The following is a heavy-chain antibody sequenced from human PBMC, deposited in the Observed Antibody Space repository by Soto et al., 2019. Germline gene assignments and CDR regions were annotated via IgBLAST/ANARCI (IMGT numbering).Heavy chain of an antibody. CDR3: GAGPINYYYYYMDV. CDR2: IYYSGST. J-gene: IGHJ6*03. D-gene: IGHD3-10*01. Sequence: SETLSLTCTVSGGSISSYYWSWIRQPPGKGLEWIGYIYYSGSTNYNPSLKSRVTISVDTSKNQFSLKLSSVTAADTAVYYCGAGPINYYYYYMDVWGKGTTVTVSS. V-gene: IGHV4-59*08. CDR1: GGSISSYY.